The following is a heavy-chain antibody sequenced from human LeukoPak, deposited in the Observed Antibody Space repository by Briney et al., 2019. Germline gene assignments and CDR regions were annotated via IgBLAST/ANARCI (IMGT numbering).Heavy chain of an antibody. CDR3: ARDGISSSWLRYQYYYYGMDV. V-gene: IGHV3-33*01. J-gene: IGHJ6*02. CDR1: GFTFSSYG. Sequence: QPGRSLRLSCAASGFTFSSYGMHWVRQAPGKGLEWVAVIWYDGSNKYYADSVKGRFTISRDNSKNTLYLQMNSLRAEDTAVYYCARDGISSSWLRYQYYYYGMDVWGQGTTVTVSS. CDR2: IWYDGSNK. D-gene: IGHD6-13*01.